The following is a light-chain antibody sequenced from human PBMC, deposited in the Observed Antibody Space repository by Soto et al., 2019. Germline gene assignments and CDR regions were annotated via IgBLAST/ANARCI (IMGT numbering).Light chain of an antibody. CDR3: QQYGTSEII. CDR2: GAS. J-gene: IGKJ5*01. CDR1: QSVSSRY. V-gene: IGKV3-20*01. Sequence: EIVLTQSPGTLSLSPGARATLSCRASQSVSSRYLAWYQQKPGQPPRLLIYGASSRATGIPDRLSGSGSGKDFTLTITRLEPEECAVVDCQQYGTSEIIFGQGTRLEI.